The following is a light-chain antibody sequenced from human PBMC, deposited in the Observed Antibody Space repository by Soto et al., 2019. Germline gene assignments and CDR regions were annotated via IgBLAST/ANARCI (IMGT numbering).Light chain of an antibody. CDR3: QQYNIGYT. CDR2: DAA. Sequence: IQMTQSPSTLSASVGDRVTITCRASQSINKWVAWFQQKSGRAPKLLIYDAATLQSGVPSRFSGTGSGTYFSLTISSLHPEDFATYYCQQYNIGYTFGQGTRLDIK. V-gene: IGKV1-5*01. J-gene: IGKJ2*01. CDR1: QSINKW.